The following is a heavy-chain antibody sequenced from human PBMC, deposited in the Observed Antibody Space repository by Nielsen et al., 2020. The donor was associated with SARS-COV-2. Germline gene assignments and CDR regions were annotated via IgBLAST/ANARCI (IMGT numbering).Heavy chain of an antibody. J-gene: IGHJ4*02. CDR1: GFTFSSYG. Sequence: GGSLRLSCAASGFTFSSYGMHWVRQAPGKGLEWVAVISYDGSNKYYADSVKGRFTISRDNSKNTLYLQMNSLRAEDTAVYYCARDLYYDSSGYGYWGQGTLVTVSS. D-gene: IGHD3-22*01. CDR3: ARDLYYDSSGYGY. V-gene: IGHV3-30*03. CDR2: ISYDGSNK.